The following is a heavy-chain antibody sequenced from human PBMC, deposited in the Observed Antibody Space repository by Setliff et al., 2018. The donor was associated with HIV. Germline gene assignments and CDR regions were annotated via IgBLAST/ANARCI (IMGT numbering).Heavy chain of an antibody. CDR3: ARDQAFGERFFDY. J-gene: IGHJ4*02. CDR1: GGSISNYY. Sequence: SETLSLTCTVSGGSISNYYWSWIRQPPGRGLEWIGYVYHIGTTSYNASFNSRLTISIDTSRSQFSLRLSSVTAADPAIYYCARDQAFGERFFDYWGQGIPVTVSS. CDR2: VYHIGTT. D-gene: IGHD3-10*01. V-gene: IGHV4-59*01.